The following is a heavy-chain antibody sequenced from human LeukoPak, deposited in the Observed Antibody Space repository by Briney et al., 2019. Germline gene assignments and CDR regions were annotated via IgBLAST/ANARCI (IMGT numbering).Heavy chain of an antibody. CDR3: AREYGSGKNWFDP. CDR1: GYTFTSYG. CDR2: ISGYNGNT. J-gene: IGHJ5*02. Sequence: ASVKVSCKASGYTFTSYGINWVRQAPGQGLEWMGWISGYNGNTNYAQKLQGRVTMTTDTSTSTAYMELSSLRSEDTAVYYCAREYGSGKNWFDPWGQGTLVTVSS. V-gene: IGHV1-18*01. D-gene: IGHD3-10*01.